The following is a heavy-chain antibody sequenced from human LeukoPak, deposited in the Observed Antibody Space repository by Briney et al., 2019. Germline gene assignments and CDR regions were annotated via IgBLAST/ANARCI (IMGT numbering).Heavy chain of an antibody. CDR3: AKGGAGDPLGY. Sequence: GRSLRLSCAASGFTFDDYAMHWVRQAPGKGLEWVSGISWNSGSIGYADSVKGRFTISRDNAKNSLYLQMNSLRAEDTALYYCAKGGAGDPLGYWGQGTLVTVSS. V-gene: IGHV3-9*01. CDR1: GFTFDDYA. CDR2: ISWNSGSI. D-gene: IGHD2-21*02. J-gene: IGHJ4*02.